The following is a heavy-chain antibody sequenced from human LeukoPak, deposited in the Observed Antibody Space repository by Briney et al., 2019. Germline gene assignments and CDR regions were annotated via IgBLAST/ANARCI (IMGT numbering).Heavy chain of an antibody. CDR3: ARVYDRSRGTDV. CDR1: SGSFSGYY. D-gene: IGHD3-22*01. CDR2: INHSGST. V-gene: IGHV4-34*01. Sequence: SETLSLTCAVYSGSFSGYYWSWIRQPPGKGLEWIGEINHSGSTNYNPSLKSRVTISVDTSKNQFSLKLSSVTAADTAVYYCARVYDRSRGTDVWGQGTTVTVSS. J-gene: IGHJ6*02.